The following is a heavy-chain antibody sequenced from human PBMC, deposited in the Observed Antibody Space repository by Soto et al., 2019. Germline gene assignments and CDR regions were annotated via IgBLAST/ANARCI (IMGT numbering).Heavy chain of an antibody. J-gene: IGHJ6*02. V-gene: IGHV3-30-3*01. CDR1: GFTFSSYA. Sequence: PGGSLRLSCAASGFTFSSYAMHWVRQAPGKGLEWVAVISYDGSNKYYADSVKGRFTISRDNSKNTLYLQMNSLRAEDTAVYYCARETVRLILYYYYGMDVWGQGTTVTVSS. CDR2: ISYDGSNK. CDR3: ARETVRLILYYYYGMDV. D-gene: IGHD4-17*01.